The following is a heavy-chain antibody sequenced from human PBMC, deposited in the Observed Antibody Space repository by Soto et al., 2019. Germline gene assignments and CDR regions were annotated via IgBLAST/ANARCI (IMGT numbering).Heavy chain of an antibody. V-gene: IGHV3-30-3*01. CDR3: ARDAGPGYFDY. J-gene: IGHJ4*02. CDR1: GFTFSSYA. Sequence: QVQLVESGGGVVQPGRSLRLSCAASGFTFSSYAMHWVRQAPGKGLEWVAVISYDGSNKYYADSVKGRFTISRDNSKNTLYLQMNSLRAEDTAVYYCARDAGPGYFDYWGQGTLVTVSS. CDR2: ISYDGSNK.